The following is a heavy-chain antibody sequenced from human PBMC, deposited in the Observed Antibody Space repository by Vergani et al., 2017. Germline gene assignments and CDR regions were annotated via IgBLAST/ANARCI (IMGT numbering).Heavy chain of an antibody. CDR3: GVIMVRSPRPDNWFDS. CDR1: GYSISRGFY. CDR2: MFHTGEA. Sequence: QIQLQESGPGLVKPLETLSLTCSVSGYSISRGFYWAWIRQTAEKGLEWIGGMFHTGEAANSPSLQSRVAFSMDTSKNQFSLQLTSVTAADTAVYFCGVIMVRSPRPDNWFDSWGRGTLVTVSS. J-gene: IGHJ5*01. D-gene: IGHD3-10*01. V-gene: IGHV4-38-2*02.